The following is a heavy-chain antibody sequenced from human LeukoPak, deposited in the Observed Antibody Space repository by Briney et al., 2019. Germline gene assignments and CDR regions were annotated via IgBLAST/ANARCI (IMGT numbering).Heavy chain of an antibody. CDR2: ISWNSGSI. D-gene: IGHD2-15*01. Sequence: GRSLRLSCAASGFTFDDYAMHRVRQAPGKGLEWVSGISWNSGSIGYADSVKGRFTISRDNAKNSLYLQMNSLRAEDTALYYCAGQVVVVAATDWFDPWGQGTLVTVSS. CDR3: AGQVVVVAATDWFDP. J-gene: IGHJ5*02. V-gene: IGHV3-9*01. CDR1: GFTFDDYA.